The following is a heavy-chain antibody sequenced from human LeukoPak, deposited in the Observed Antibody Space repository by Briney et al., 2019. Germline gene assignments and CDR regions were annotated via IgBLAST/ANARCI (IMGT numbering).Heavy chain of an antibody. J-gene: IGHJ2*01. CDR1: QFTFSNYA. V-gene: IGHV3-23*01. CDR3: AKGPAPYCSGGSCYSPHWYFDL. CDR2: ISGSGNTT. Sequence: GGSLRLSCAASQFTFSNYAMSWVRQAPGKGLEWVSAISGSGNTTYFGDSVTGRFTISRDNPKNTVYLQINSLSAEDTAVYYCAKGPAPYCSGGSCYSPHWYFDLWGRGTLVTVSS. D-gene: IGHD2-15*01.